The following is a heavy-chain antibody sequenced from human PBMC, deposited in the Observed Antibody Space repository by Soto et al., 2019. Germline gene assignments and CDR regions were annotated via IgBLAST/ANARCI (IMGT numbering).Heavy chain of an antibody. V-gene: IGHV3-30-3*01. D-gene: IGHD1-26*01. CDR2: MSYDGSNK. J-gene: IGHJ3*02. CDR3: ARVGHSVSFLYAFDI. CDR1: GFTFSSYA. Sequence: PGGSLRLSCAASGFTFSSYAMHWVRQAPGKGLEWVAVMSYDGSNKYYADSVKGRFTISRDNSKNTLYLQMNSLRAEDTAVYYCARVGHSVSFLYAFDIWGQGTMVTVSS.